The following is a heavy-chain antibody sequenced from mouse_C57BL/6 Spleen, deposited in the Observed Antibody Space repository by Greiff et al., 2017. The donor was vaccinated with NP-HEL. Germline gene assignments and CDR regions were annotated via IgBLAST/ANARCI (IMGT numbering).Heavy chain of an antibody. D-gene: IGHD1-1*01. CDR2: INPNNGGT. CDR3: KGTTGEGYFDY. J-gene: IGHJ2*01. Sequence: EVQLQQSGPELVKPGASVKMSCKASGYTFTDYNMHWVKQSHGKSLEWIGYINPNNGGTSYNQKFKGKATLTVNKSSSTAYMELRSLTSEDSAVYDCKGTTGEGYFDYWGQGTTLTVSS. V-gene: IGHV1-22*01. CDR1: GYTFTDYN.